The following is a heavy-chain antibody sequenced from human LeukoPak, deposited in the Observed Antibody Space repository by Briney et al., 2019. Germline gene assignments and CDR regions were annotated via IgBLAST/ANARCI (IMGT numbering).Heavy chain of an antibody. Sequence: GASVKVSCKTSGYTFTSDGISWVRQAPGQGLEWMGWIGTYKGNTNYAQMFQGRVTMTTDISTSTAYMELKNLRSDDTAVYYCARTPGMVVVKTFYCMDVWGQGTTVTVSS. V-gene: IGHV1-18*01. D-gene: IGHD3-22*01. J-gene: IGHJ6*02. CDR1: GYTFTSDG. CDR3: ARTPGMVVVKTFYCMDV. CDR2: IGTYKGNT.